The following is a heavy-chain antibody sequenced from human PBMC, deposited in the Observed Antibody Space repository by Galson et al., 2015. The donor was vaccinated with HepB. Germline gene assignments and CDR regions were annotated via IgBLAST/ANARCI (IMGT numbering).Heavy chain of an antibody. Sequence: SLRLSCAASGFTFSSYAMHWVRQAPGKGLEYVSAISSNGGSTYYENSVKGRFTISRDNSKNTLYLQMGSLRAEDMAVYYCARVSSLTGSPFDYWGQGTLVTVSS. CDR3: ARVSSLTGSPFDY. D-gene: IGHD1-20*01. CDR2: ISSNGGST. J-gene: IGHJ4*02. CDR1: GFTFSSYA. V-gene: IGHV3-64*01.